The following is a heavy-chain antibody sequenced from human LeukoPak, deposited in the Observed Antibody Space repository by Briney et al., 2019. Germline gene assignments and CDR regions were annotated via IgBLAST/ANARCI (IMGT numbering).Heavy chain of an antibody. V-gene: IGHV3-7*01. J-gene: IGHJ5*02. CDR3: EGAWS. CDR2: INQDGSKK. D-gene: IGHD6-19*01. Sequence: GGSLRLSCAASGFTFSSYLMNWVRHAPGKGLEWVANINQDGSKKNYVDSVKGRFTISRDNAKNSLYLQMNSLRAEDTAVYYCEGAWSWGQGTLVTVSS. CDR1: GFTFSSYL.